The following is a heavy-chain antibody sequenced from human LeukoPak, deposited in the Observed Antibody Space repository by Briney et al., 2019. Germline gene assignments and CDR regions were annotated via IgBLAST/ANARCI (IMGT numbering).Heavy chain of an antibody. CDR1: GGTFNSFA. Sequence: SVKVSCKASGGTFNSFAISWVRQAPGQGLEWVGRIIPLLGTPDYAQKFQGRVTITSDKYTGTAYIELSSLRSEDTAMYYCARMKYFDSTGYSHAEYFQHWGQGTLVIASS. CDR2: IIPLLGTP. CDR3: ARMKYFDSTGYSHAEYFQH. D-gene: IGHD3-22*01. J-gene: IGHJ1*01. V-gene: IGHV1-69*04.